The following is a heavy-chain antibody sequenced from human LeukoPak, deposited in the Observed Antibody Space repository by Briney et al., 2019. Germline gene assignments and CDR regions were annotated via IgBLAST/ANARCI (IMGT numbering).Heavy chain of an antibody. CDR3: ARDPGTIFGEISWFDP. V-gene: IGHV4-4*07. D-gene: IGHD3-3*01. CDR2: IYTSGST. Sequence: SETLSLTCTVSGGSISSYYWSWIRQSAGKGLEWIGRIYTSGSTNYNPSLKSRVTMSVDTSKNQFSLKLSSVTAADTAVYYCARDPGTIFGEISWFDPWGQGTLVTVSS. J-gene: IGHJ5*02. CDR1: GGSISSYY.